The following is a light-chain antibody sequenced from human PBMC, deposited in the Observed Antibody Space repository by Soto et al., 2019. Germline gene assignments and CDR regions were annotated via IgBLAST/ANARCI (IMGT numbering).Light chain of an antibody. Sequence: HSALTQPASVSGPPGQSITISCTGTSSDIGGHNYVSWYQQHPGKAPKPMIYEVSNRPSGVSDRFSGSKSGNTASLTISGLQAEDEADYYCSSYTSSSTLVFGTGTKSPS. CDR1: SSDIGGHNY. V-gene: IGLV2-14*01. CDR3: SSYTSSSTLV. J-gene: IGLJ1*01. CDR2: EVS.